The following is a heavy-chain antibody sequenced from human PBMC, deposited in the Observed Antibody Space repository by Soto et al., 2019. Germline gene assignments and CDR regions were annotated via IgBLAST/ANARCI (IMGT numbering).Heavy chain of an antibody. V-gene: IGHV3-23*01. Sequence: HPGGSLRLSCAASGFTFSSYAMSWVRQAPGKGLEWVSAISGSGGSTYYADSVKGRFTISRDNSKNTLYLQMNSLRAEDTAVYYCAKDPDSSGWYNWFDPWGQGTLVTVSS. CDR1: GFTFSSYA. J-gene: IGHJ5*02. CDR2: ISGSGGST. CDR3: AKDPDSSGWYNWFDP. D-gene: IGHD6-19*01.